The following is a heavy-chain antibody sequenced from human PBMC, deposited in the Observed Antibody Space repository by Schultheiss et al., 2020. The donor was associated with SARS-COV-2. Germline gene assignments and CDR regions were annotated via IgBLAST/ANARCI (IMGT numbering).Heavy chain of an antibody. CDR1: GFTFSSYA. J-gene: IGHJ3*02. V-gene: IGHV3-66*01. CDR3: ARDKLTSGYDRGDAFDI. CDR2: IYSGGST. Sequence: GGSLRLSCAASGFTFSSYAMSWVRQAPGKGLEWVSVIYSGGSTYYADSVKGRFTISRDNSKNTLYLQMNSLRAEDTAVYYCARDKLTSGYDRGDAFDIWGQGTMVTVSS. D-gene: IGHD5-12*01.